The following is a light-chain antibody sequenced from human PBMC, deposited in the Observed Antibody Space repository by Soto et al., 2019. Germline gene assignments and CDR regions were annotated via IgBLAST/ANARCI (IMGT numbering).Light chain of an antibody. Sequence: IVLTHSPATLSLSPGERATLSCRASQSVSSYLAWYQQKPGQAPRLLIYGASSRATGIPARFSGSGSGTEFTLIISSLQSEDSAVYYCQQYNSWLWTFGQGTKVDIK. CDR2: GAS. V-gene: IGKV3D-15*01. CDR3: QQYNSWLWT. J-gene: IGKJ1*01. CDR1: QSVSSY.